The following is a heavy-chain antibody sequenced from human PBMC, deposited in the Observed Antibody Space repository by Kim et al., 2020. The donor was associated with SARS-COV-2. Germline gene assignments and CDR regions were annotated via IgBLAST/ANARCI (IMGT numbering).Heavy chain of an antibody. Sequence: GGSLRLSCAASGFTVSNSYMSWVRQAPGKGLEWVSVIYRGGNTYYADSVKGRFTISRDYANLACDIEVCLLMAVDTAVYYCARRSSTNWSMDDWGKGTTV. CDR2: IYRGGNT. CDR3: ARRSSTNWSMDD. V-gene: IGHV3-66*04. D-gene: IGHD6-13*01. CDR1: GFTVSNSY. J-gene: IGHJ6*03.